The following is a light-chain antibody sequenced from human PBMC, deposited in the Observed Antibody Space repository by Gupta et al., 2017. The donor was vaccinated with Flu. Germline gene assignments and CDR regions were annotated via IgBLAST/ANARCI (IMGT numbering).Light chain of an antibody. CDR2: EVT. V-gene: IGLV2-14*01. CDR3: HPDSSATNYV. CDR1: SSDVGGYNY. Sequence: SALTQPVSVSGSPGQSLTISCTGTSSDVGGYNYVSWYQHHPGKAPKLMIYEVTNRPSGVSNRFSGSKSGNTASLTISGPQGEDEADYYLHPDSSATNYVFANGTKVTVL. J-gene: IGLJ1*01.